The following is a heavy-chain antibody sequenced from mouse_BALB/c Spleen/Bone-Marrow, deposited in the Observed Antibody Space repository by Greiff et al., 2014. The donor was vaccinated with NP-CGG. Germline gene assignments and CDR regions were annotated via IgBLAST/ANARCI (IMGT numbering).Heavy chain of an antibody. Sequence: VHLVESGAELVRPGTSVKVSCKASGYAFTKYWIEWVKQRPGQGLEWIGVINPGSGGVNYNEKFKGKATLTADKSSSTAYIQLSSLTSDDSAVYFCSREITRYAVDYWGQGTSVTVSS. D-gene: IGHD2-4*01. CDR3: SREITRYAVDY. J-gene: IGHJ4*01. CDR1: GYAFTKYW. CDR2: INPGSGGV. V-gene: IGHV1-54*01.